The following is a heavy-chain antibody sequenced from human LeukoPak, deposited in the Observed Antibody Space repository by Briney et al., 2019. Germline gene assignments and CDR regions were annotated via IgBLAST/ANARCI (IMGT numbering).Heavy chain of an antibody. CDR2: INHSGIT. CDR3: ARWGAYDWVDYYYAMDV. V-gene: IGHV4-34*01. CDR1: GGSFSGYY. D-gene: IGHD3-16*01. Sequence: SETLSLTCAVYGGSFSGYYWTWIRQPPGKGLEWIGEINHSGITNYNPSLKSRVTISIDTSKNQISLRLNSGTAADTAVYYCARWGAYDWVDYYYAMDVWGQGTTVTVSS. J-gene: IGHJ6*02.